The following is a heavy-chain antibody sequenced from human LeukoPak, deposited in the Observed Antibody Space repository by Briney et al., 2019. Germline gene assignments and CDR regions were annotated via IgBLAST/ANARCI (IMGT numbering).Heavy chain of an antibody. CDR1: GYTFTGYY. CDR3: ARDHYDSSGYFHFDY. D-gene: IGHD3-22*01. CDR2: INPNSGGT. J-gene: IGHJ4*02. V-gene: IGHV1-2*02. Sequence: ASVKVSCKASGYTFTGYYMHWVRRAPGQGLEWMGWINPNSGGTNYAQKFQGRVTMTRDTSISTAYMELSRLRSDDTAVYYCARDHYDSSGYFHFDYWGQGTLVTVSS.